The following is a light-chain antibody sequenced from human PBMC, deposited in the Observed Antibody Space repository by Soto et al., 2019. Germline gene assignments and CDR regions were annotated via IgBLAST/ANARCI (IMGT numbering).Light chain of an antibody. CDR2: GAS. J-gene: IGKJ1*01. Sequence: EIVMTQSPATLSVSPGERATLSCRASQSVTTNLAWYQQKPGQAPRLLIYGASTRATDIPARCSGSGSGTDFTLTISSLQSEDFAVYYCQQYNKWPPWTFGQGTKVEIK. CDR3: QQYNKWPPWT. V-gene: IGKV3-15*01. CDR1: QSVTTN.